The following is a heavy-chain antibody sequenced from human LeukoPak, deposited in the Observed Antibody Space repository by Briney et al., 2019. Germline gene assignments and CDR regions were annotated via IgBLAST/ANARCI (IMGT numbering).Heavy chain of an antibody. D-gene: IGHD4-23*01. J-gene: IGHJ4*02. CDR2: ISDSGTT. Sequence: SVTLSLTCTFSGDSISPCYWTWFRQPPGKGPEWIAYISDSGTTNYNPSLKSRVTISVDTSKNQYSLKLSSVTAADTAVYYCARWDYGGYRRVFDYWGQGTLVTVSS. V-gene: IGHV4-59*01. CDR1: GDSISPCY. CDR3: ARWDYGGYRRVFDY.